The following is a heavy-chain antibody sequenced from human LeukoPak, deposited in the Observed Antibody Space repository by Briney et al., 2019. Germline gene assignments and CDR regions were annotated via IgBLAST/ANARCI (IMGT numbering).Heavy chain of an antibody. CDR1: GGTFSSYA. CDR3: ASSEAGSSSWYGNWFDP. D-gene: IGHD6-13*01. V-gene: IGHV1-69*04. J-gene: IGHJ5*02. CDR2: IIPNFGIA. Sequence: SVKVSCKASGGTFSSYAISWVRQAPGQGLEWMGRIIPNFGIANYAQKFQGRVTITADKSTSTAYMELSSLRSEDTAVYYCASSEAGSSSWYGNWFDPWGQGTLVTVSS.